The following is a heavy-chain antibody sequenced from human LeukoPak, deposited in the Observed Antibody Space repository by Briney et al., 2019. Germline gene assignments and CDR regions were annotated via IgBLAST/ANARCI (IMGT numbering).Heavy chain of an antibody. D-gene: IGHD6-6*01. CDR2: ISYDGSNK. CDR1: GFTFSSYG. J-gene: IGHJ6*02. CDR3: AKRRVAARPGYYYGMDV. V-gene: IGHV3-30*18. Sequence: PGGSLRLSCAASGFTFSSYGMHWVRQAPGKGLEWVAVISYDGSNKYHADSVKGRFTISRDNSKNTLYLQMNSLRAEDTAVYYCAKRRVAARPGYYYGMDVWGQGTTVTVSS.